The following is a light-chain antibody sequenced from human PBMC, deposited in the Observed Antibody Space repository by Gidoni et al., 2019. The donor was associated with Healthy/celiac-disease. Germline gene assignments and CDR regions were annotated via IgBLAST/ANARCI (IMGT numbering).Light chain of an antibody. CDR1: QSVSSN. J-gene: IGKJ2*01. Sequence: ESVMTQSPATLSVSPGERATLSCRASQSVSSNLAWYQQKPGQAPRLLIYGASTRATGIPARFSGSGSGTEFTLTISSLQSEDFAVYDCQQYNNWPPLYTFGQGTKLEIK. CDR3: QQYNNWPPLYT. CDR2: GAS. V-gene: IGKV3-15*01.